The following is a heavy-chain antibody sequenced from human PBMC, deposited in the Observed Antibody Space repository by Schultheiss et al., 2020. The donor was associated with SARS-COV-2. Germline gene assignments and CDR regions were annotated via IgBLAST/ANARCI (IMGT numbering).Heavy chain of an antibody. CDR3: ARERPIGGGIYDYGDYDATSGLYYYYMDV. V-gene: IGHV1-18*01. D-gene: IGHD4-17*01. Sequence: GESLKISCKASGYTFTSYGISWVRQAPGQGLEWMGWISAYNGNTNYAQKLQGRVTMTTDTSTSTAYMELRSLRSDDTAVYYCARERPIGGGIYDYGDYDATSGLYYYYMDVWGKGTTVTVSS. CDR1: GYTFTSYG. J-gene: IGHJ6*03. CDR2: ISAYNGNT.